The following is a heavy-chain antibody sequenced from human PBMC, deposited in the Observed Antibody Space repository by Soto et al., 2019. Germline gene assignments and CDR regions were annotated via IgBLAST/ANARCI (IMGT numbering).Heavy chain of an antibody. CDR3: ARVDIVLVPAAIAPDI. D-gene: IGHD2-2*02. V-gene: IGHV3-74*01. CDR2: INSDGSST. J-gene: IGHJ3*02. CDR1: GFTFSSYW. Sequence: EVQLVESGGGLVQPGGSLRLSCAASGFTFSSYWMHWVRQAPGKGLVWVSRINSDGSSTSYADSVKGRFTISRDNAKNTLDRQMNSLRAEDTAVYYCARVDIVLVPAAIAPDIWGQGTMVTVSS.